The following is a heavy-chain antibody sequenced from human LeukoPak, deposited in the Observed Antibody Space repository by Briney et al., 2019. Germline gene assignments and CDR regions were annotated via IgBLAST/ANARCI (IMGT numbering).Heavy chain of an antibody. CDR2: IWSDGTNK. CDR1: VLIFSSYV. V-gene: IGHV3-33*06. CDR3: VKERGPFHAFDI. D-gene: IGHD3-3*02. Sequence: GGAVSLSCVSSVLIFSSYVIHWVRQARAKGLEGVAVIWSDGTNKFYADSVKGRFTFSKDNSTNTLSLPMNSLRAKDRDVCYCVKERGPFHAFDIWGQGTMVTVSS. J-gene: IGHJ3*02.